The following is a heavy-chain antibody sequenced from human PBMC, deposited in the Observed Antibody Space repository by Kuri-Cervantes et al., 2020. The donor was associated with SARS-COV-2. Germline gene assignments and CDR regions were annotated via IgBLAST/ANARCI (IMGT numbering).Heavy chain of an antibody. D-gene: IGHD3-10*01. J-gene: IGHJ4*02. Sequence: GESLKISCAASGFTFSSYSMNWVRQAPGKGLEWVSSISSSSSYIYYADSVKGRFTISRDNSKNTVYLQMDSLRAEDTAMYYCARDFMLRGVNPFDYWGQGTLVTVSS. CDR3: ARDFMLRGVNPFDY. V-gene: IGHV3-21*01. CDR1: GFTFSSYS. CDR2: ISSSSSYI.